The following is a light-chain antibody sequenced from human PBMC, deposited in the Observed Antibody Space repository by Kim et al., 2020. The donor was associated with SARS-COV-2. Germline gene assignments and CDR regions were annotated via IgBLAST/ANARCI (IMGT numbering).Light chain of an antibody. V-gene: IGKV1-33*01. CDR3: QQYNNLPWT. CDR1: QDIKNY. Sequence: DIQMTQSPSSLSASVGDRVTITCQASQDIKNYLNWYQQKPGIAPKLLIYDASTLETGVPSRFSGSASGTDFTFTITSLQPEDIATYYCQQYNNLPWTFGQGTTVDIK. CDR2: DAS. J-gene: IGKJ1*01.